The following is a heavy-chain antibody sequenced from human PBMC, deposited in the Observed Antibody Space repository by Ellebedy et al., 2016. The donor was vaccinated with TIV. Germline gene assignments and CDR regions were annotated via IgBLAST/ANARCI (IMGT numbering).Heavy chain of an antibody. D-gene: IGHD1-26*01. CDR3: TKDGPGGRWEGNGMDV. J-gene: IGHJ6*02. CDR2: ISDSAGNT. V-gene: IGHV3-23*01. CDR1: GVTFSSYG. Sequence: GESLKISXAASGVTFSSYGMSWVRRAPGKGLEWVSTISDSAGNTYYADSVKGRFTIARDNSKNTLYLQMSSLRAEDTAVYYCTKDGPGGRWEGNGMDVWGQGTTVTVSS.